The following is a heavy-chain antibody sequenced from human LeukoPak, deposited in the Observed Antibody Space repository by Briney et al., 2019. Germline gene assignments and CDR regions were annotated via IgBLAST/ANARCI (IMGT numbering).Heavy chain of an antibody. J-gene: IGHJ4*02. CDR3: VHRAVMSQGEFDY. CDR1: GFSLSTGGVG. Sequence: SGPTLVNPTQTLTLTCAFSGFSLSTGGVGVAWIRQPPGEALQWLALVFWNDDREYSPSLRSRLTITKDTSKNQVVLTLTNVDPADTATYYCVHRAVMSQGEFDYWGQGTLVTVSS. V-gene: IGHV2-5*01. D-gene: IGHD3-16*01. CDR2: VFWNDDR.